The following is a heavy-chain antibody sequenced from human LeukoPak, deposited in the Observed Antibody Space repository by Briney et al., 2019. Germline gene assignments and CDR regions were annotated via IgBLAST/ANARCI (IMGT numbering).Heavy chain of an antibody. D-gene: IGHD3-16*01. V-gene: IGHV3-33*06. J-gene: IGHJ6*03. CDR1: GFTFNRYA. Sequence: VGPLRLSCAAAGFTFNRYAMHLVRGGPGKGLEWVAVIWYDGSNKFYGDSVKGRFTVSRDNSKNTVYLQMNSLRAEDTAVYYCAKDSHTAFTFGDFYMDVWGKGTTVTVSS. CDR2: IWYDGSNK. CDR3: AKDSHTAFTFGDFYMDV.